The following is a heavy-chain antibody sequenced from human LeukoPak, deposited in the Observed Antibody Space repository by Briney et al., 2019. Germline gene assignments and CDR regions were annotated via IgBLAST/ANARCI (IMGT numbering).Heavy chain of an antibody. V-gene: IGHV1-18*04. CDR1: GYTFTSYG. CDR2: ISAYNGNT. D-gene: IGHD3-22*01. J-gene: IGHJ4*02. CDR3: ARGSWGYDNFDY. Sequence: GASVKVSCKASGYTFTSYGISWVRQAPGQRLEGMGWISAYNGNTNYAQKLQGRFTMTTDTSTSTAYMELRSLRSDDTAVYYCARGSWGYDNFDYWGQGTLVTVSS.